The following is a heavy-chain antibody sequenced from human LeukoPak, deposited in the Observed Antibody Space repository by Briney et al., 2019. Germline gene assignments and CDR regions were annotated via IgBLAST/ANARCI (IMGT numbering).Heavy chain of an antibody. CDR2: IYYSGST. CDR3: AREGSLRPHFDY. Sequence: SETLSLTCTVSGGSISSYYWSWIRQPPGKGLEWIGYIYYSGSTNYNPSLKSRVTISVDTSKNQFSLKLSSVTAADTAVYYCAREGSLRPHFDYWGQGTLVTVSS. D-gene: IGHD6-25*01. V-gene: IGHV4-59*01. CDR1: GGSISSYY. J-gene: IGHJ4*02.